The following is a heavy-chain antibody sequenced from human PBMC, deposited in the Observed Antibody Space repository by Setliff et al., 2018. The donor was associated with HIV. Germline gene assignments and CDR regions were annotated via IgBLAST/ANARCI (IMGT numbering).Heavy chain of an antibody. CDR3: AKLTRLKASFPTDYLDP. Sequence: GGSLRLSCSASRLTLSSNYMTWVRQSPGKGLEWVSTIYPGGSTYYADSIKGRFTISRENAKNTVYLQMHSLRSEDTAVYFCAKLTRLKASFPTDYLDPWGQGILVTAPQ. D-gene: IGHD4-17*01. CDR2: IYPGGST. CDR1: RLTLSSNY. V-gene: IGHV3-66*02. J-gene: IGHJ5*02.